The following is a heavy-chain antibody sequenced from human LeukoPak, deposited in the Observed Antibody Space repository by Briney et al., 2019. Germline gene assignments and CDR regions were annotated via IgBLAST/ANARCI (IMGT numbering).Heavy chain of an antibody. Sequence: GGSLRLSCAASGFTFSNHGMHWVRQAPGKGLEWVAFIKHDESKIHYADSVKGRFAVSRDTAKNTLYLQMNSLGVEDTAVYFCAKESASFHTSGASFDYWGQGTLVTVSS. D-gene: IGHD3-10*01. J-gene: IGHJ4*02. CDR2: IKHDESKI. CDR1: GFTFSNHG. CDR3: AKESASFHTSGASFDY. V-gene: IGHV3-30*02.